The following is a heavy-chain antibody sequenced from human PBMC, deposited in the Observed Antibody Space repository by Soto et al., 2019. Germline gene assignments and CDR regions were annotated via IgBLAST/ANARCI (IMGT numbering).Heavy chain of an antibody. CDR2: ISYDGSNK. D-gene: IGHD1-26*01. Sequence: QVQLVESGGGVVQPGRSLRLSCAASGFTFSSYGMHWVRQAPGKGREWVAVISYDGSNKYYADAVKGRFTISRENSKKALYLQMNCLSAEDTVVYYGAKVRPCGSRPYSGAMDIWGQGTMVTVSS. J-gene: IGHJ6*02. CDR3: AKVRPCGSRPYSGAMDI. CDR1: GFTFSSYG. V-gene: IGHV3-30*18.